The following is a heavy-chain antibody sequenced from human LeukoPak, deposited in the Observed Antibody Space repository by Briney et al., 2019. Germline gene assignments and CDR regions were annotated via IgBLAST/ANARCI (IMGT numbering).Heavy chain of an antibody. Sequence: PSETLSLTCTVSGVSISSYYWSWIRQPAGKGLEWIGRIYASGSTYYNPSLKSRVTMSVDTSKNQFSLRLTTVTAADTAVYYCARDSNLEYSSSRGLGRWGQGTLVTVSS. CDR1: GVSISSYY. CDR2: IYASGST. J-gene: IGHJ4*02. D-gene: IGHD6-6*01. CDR3: ARDSNLEYSSSRGLGR. V-gene: IGHV4-4*07.